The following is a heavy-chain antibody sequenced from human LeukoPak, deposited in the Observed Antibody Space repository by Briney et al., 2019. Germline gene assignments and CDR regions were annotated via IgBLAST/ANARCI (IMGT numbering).Heavy chain of an antibody. CDR3: AREGGAGFSRHYFYGMDV. V-gene: IGHV3-66*01. D-gene: IGHD3-10*01. J-gene: IGHJ6*02. Sequence: GGSLRLSCAASGFTVRSNYMSWVRQAPGKGLEWVSVIYSAGSTYYADSVKGRFTISRDNSKNMLYLQMTSLRAEDTAVYYCAREGGAGFSRHYFYGMDVWGQGTTVTVSS. CDR2: IYSAGST. CDR1: GFTVRSNY.